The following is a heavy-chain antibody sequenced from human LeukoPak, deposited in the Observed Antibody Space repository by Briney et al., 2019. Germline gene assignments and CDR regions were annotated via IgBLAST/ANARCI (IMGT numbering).Heavy chain of an antibody. CDR2: ISSSCSNI. V-gene: IGHV3-48*03. Sequence: GGSLRLSCAAPGFTFSSYEMNWVRQAPGKGLEWVSYISSSCSNIYYADSVKGRFTISRDNAKNSLYLQMNSLRAEDTSVYYCARPWASRWSEQWRGGFDYWGQGTLVTVSS. CDR1: GFTFSSYE. CDR3: ARPWASRWSEQWRGGFDY. J-gene: IGHJ4*02. D-gene: IGHD6-19*01.